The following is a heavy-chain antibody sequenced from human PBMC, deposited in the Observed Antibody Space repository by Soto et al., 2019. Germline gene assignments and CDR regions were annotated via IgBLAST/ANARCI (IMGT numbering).Heavy chain of an antibody. CDR2: IYYSGST. Sequence: SDTLSLTCTVSGGSISGYYWSWIRQPRWKGLEWIGYIYYSGSTNYNPSLKSRVTISVDTSKNQFSLKLSSVTAAATAVYYCASLVAIGSNWFEPWGQGTLVNVSS. D-gene: IGHD2-8*02. J-gene: IGHJ5*02. CDR1: GGSISGYY. V-gene: IGHV4-59*08. CDR3: ASLVAIGSNWFEP.